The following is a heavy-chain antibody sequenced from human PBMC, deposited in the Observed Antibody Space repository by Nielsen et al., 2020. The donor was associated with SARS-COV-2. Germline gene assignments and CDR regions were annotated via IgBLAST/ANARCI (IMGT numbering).Heavy chain of an antibody. CDR1: GSSLTTSGVG. D-gene: IGHD6-19*01. Sequence: SGPTLVKPTQTLTLTCRFSGSSLTTSGVGVGWIRQPPGKALEWLAVIFWDDNRLYNPSLKSRLTITKDPSKDEVLLTMTNVDPMDTATYFCARSALYTSGWFFVSWGRGTLVTASS. CDR2: IFWDDNR. J-gene: IGHJ4*02. V-gene: IGHV2-5*02. CDR3: ARSALYTSGWFFVS.